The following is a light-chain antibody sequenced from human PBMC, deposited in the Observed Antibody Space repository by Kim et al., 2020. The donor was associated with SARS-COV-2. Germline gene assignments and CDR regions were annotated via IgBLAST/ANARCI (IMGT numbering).Light chain of an antibody. V-gene: IGLV3-19*01. CDR3: NSRDSRGNHRV. CDR1: SLRSYY. Sequence: LGQQVRITCQGDSLRSYYASWYQQKPGQAPVLVIYGKNNRPSGIPDRFSGSSSGNTASLTITGAQAEDEADYYCNSRDSRGNHRVFGGGTQLTVL. CDR2: GKN. J-gene: IGLJ3*02.